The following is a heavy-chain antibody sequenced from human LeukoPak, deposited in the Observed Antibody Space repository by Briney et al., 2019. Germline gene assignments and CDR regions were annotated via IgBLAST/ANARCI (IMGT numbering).Heavy chain of an antibody. CDR3: ARVGVITMIVNY. CDR1: GGSFSGYY. V-gene: IGHV4-34*01. J-gene: IGHJ4*02. Sequence: PSETLSLTCAVYGGSFSGYYWSWIRQPPGKGLEWIGEINHSGSTHYNPSLKSRVTISVGTSKNQFSLKLSSVTAADTAVYYCARVGVITMIVNYWGQGTLVTVSS. CDR2: INHSGST. D-gene: IGHD3-22*01.